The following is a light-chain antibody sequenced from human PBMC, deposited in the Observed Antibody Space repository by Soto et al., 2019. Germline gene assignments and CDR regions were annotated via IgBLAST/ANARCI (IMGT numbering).Light chain of an antibody. Sequence: QSALTQPASVSGSPGQSITISCTGTSSDVGGYNNVSWYQQHPVKAPKLMIYDVTNRPSGVSDRFSGSKSGNTASLTISGLQAEDEADYYCSSYTSGSTPYVFGTGTKLTVL. CDR3: SSYTSGSTPYV. CDR1: SSDVGGYNN. J-gene: IGLJ1*01. V-gene: IGLV2-14*01. CDR2: DVT.